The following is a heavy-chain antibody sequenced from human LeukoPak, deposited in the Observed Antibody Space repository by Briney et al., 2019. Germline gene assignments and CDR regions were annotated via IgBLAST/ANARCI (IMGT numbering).Heavy chain of an antibody. J-gene: IGHJ4*02. CDR1: GFTFSNYA. D-gene: IGHD3-9*01. CDR3: AKWGDYDILTGYYDSDY. V-gene: IGHV3-23*01. CDR2: IVGSGGST. Sequence: GASLRLSCAASGFTFSNYAMSWVRQAPGKGLEWVSAIVGSGGSTYYADSVKGRFIISRDNPKNTLYLQMNSLRAEDTAVYYCAKWGDYDILTGYYDSDYWGQGTLVTVSS.